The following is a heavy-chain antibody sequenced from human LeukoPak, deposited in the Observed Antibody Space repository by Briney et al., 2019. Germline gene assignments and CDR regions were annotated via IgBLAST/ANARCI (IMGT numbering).Heavy chain of an antibody. J-gene: IGHJ4*02. CDR3: AGRCSSTSCYDIEFDY. CDR2: ISSSSSYI. CDR1: GFTFSSYS. V-gene: IGHV3-21*01. Sequence: PGGSLRLSCAASGFTFSSYSMNWVRQAPGKGLEWVSSISSSSSYIYYADSVKGRFTISRDNAKNSLYLQMNSLRAEDTAVYYCAGRCSSTSCYDIEFDYWGQGTLVTVSP. D-gene: IGHD2-2*01.